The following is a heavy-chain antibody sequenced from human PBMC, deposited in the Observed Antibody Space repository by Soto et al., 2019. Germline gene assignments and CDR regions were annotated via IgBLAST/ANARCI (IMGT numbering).Heavy chain of an antibody. CDR2: INPNTGAT. CDR1: GYTFTAYY. V-gene: IGHV1-2*02. J-gene: IGHJ4*02. CDR3: ARDRPNDY. Sequence: QVQLVQSGAEVKKPGASVRVSCKTSGYTFTAYYPHWVRQAPGQGLEWVGWINPNTGATNYAQKFQGRVTVTRDTSISTAYMDLTSLRSDDTAVYYCARDRPNDYWGQGTLVTVSS.